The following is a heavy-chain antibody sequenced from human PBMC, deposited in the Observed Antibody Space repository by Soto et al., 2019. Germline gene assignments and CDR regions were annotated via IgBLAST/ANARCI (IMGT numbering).Heavy chain of an antibody. CDR1: GFTFSNYG. Sequence: LRLSCAASGFTFSNYGMHWVRQAPGKGLEWVAIISFDGNNKYYSDSVKGRFTISRDNSKNMVFLQMNSLRPEDTAVYYCVKPKEHFYDSSPGETWGQGTPVTVSS. CDR2: ISFDGNNK. V-gene: IGHV3-30*18. D-gene: IGHD3-22*01. J-gene: IGHJ5*02. CDR3: VKPKEHFYDSSPGET.